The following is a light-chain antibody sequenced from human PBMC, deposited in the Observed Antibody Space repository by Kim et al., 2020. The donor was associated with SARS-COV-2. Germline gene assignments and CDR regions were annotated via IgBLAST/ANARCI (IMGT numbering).Light chain of an antibody. CDR1: SSDVGTYNF. CDR2: DVI. Sequence: SALTQPASVSGSPGQSITISCTGASSDVGTYNFVSWYQQHPGKAPKLIIYDVINRPSGVSHRFSASKSGNTASLTISGLQADDEADYFCVSYTGSATLYVFGTGTKVTVL. J-gene: IGLJ1*01. CDR3: VSYTGSATLYV. V-gene: IGLV2-14*03.